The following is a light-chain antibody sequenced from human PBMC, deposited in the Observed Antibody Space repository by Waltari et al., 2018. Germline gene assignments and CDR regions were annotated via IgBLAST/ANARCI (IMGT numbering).Light chain of an antibody. CDR1: ALPKKY. V-gene: IGLV3-10*01. Sequence: SYELTQPPSVSVSPGQTARITCSGDALPKKYAYWYQQNSGKAPVLVIYEDSKRPSGIPERVSGASAGTIATLTISGAQVADAADYYCYSTDSSGNHWVFGGGTKLTVL. CDR3: YSTDSSGNHWV. CDR2: EDS. J-gene: IGLJ3*02.